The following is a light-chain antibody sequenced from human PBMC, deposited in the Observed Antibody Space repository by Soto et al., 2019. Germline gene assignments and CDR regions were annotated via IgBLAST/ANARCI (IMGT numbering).Light chain of an antibody. CDR3: QEYDSRPGT. CDR2: AAS. CDR1: QGISKY. V-gene: IGKV1-27*01. J-gene: IGKJ1*01. Sequence: DIQMTQSPSSLSASVRDRDTITCRASQGISKYLAWYQQKPEKVPKILIFAASTLQSGVPSGFSGSGSGTDFTVTISSLQPEDGATYYCQEYDSRPGTFGQGTKVE.